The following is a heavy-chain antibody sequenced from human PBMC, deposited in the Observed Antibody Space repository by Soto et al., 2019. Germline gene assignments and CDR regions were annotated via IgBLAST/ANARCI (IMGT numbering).Heavy chain of an antibody. Sequence: ASVKVSCKASGYTFTSYGISWVRQAPGQGLEWMGWISAYNGNTNYAQKLQGRVTMTTDTSTSTAYMELRSLRSDDTAVYYCARDKGYDFWSGYYTGAFDIWGQGTMVTASS. CDR2: ISAYNGNT. J-gene: IGHJ3*02. D-gene: IGHD3-3*01. V-gene: IGHV1-18*01. CDR3: ARDKGYDFWSGYYTGAFDI. CDR1: GYTFTSYG.